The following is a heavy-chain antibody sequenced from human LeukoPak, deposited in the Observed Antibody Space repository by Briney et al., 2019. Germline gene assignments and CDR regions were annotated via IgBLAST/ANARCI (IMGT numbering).Heavy chain of an antibody. Sequence: PSETLSLTCTVSAGSSGSGGYSWSWIRQHPGKGLEWIGEINHSGSTNYNPSLKSRVTISVDTSTNQFSLKLSSVTAADTAVYYCARTVPDYDFCSGYSQLGFDPWGQGTLVTVSS. D-gene: IGHD3-3*01. CDR1: AGSSGSGGYS. CDR2: INHSGST. J-gene: IGHJ5*02. V-gene: IGHV4-39*07. CDR3: ARTVPDYDFCSGYSQLGFDP.